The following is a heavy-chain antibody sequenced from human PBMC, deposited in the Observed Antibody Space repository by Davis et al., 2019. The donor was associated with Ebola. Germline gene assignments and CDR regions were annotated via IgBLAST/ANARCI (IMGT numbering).Heavy chain of an antibody. CDR3: ARGGGSSKRTMGY. D-gene: IGHD1-26*01. J-gene: IGHJ4*02. V-gene: IGHV1-2*04. Sequence: AASVKVSCKASGYTFTSYAISWVRQAPGQGLEWMGWINPNSGGTNYAQKFQGWVTMTRDTSISTAYMELSRLRSDDTAVYYCARGGGSSKRTMGYWGQGTLVTVSS. CDR2: INPNSGGT. CDR1: GYTFTSYA.